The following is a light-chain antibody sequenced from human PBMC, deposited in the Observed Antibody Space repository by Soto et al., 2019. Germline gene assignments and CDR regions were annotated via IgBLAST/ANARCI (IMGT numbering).Light chain of an antibody. CDR2: GAS. CDR1: QSVTSR. J-gene: IGKJ4*01. CDR3: QQYNNWPVT. V-gene: IGKV3-15*01. Sequence: MTQSPSTLSASVGDRVTITCRASQSVTSRLAWYQHRPGQAPRLLISGASTGAAGIPARFSGSVSGTEFTLTINSLQSEDFAIYYCQQYNNWPVTFVGGTKVEIK.